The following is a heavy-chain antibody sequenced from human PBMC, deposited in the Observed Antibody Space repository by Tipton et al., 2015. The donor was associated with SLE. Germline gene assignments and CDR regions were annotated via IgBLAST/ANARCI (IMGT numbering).Heavy chain of an antibody. CDR2: SYYTGST. V-gene: IGHV4-59*11. Sequence: TLSLTCTVSGGSISSHYWTWIRQRPGKGLEWIGYSYYTGSTTYKPSLKSRVTISVDTSKNQFSLKVRSVTAADTAVYYCAKGAGHFDSWGQGILVTVYS. CDR3: AKGAGHFDS. J-gene: IGHJ5*01. CDR1: GGSISSHY.